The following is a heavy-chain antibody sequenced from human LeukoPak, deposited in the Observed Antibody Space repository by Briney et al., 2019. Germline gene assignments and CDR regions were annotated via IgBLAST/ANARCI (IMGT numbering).Heavy chain of an antibody. D-gene: IGHD6-13*01. V-gene: IGHV5-10-1*01. CDR3: ARHAKAYGSSCDY. CDR2: IDPSDSYT. Sequence: GESLKISFKGSGYSFTTYWISWVRQMPGKGLEWMGRIDPSDSYTNYSPSFQGHVSISADKSFSTAYLQWTSLKASDTAMYYCARHAKAYGSSCDYWGQGTLVTVSS. J-gene: IGHJ4*02. CDR1: GYSFTTYW.